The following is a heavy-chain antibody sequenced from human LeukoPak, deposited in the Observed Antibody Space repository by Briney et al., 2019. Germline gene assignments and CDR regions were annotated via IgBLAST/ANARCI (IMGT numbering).Heavy chain of an antibody. Sequence: KPSETLSLTCTVSGGSITSSSYYCGWGRQPPGKGLEWIVSIYYSGSTYSNPSLKSRVTISVDTSKNQFSLKLSSVTAADTAVYYCASEGRDGYNRRLDYWGQGTLVTVPS. CDR1: GGSITSSSYY. V-gene: IGHV4-39*01. J-gene: IGHJ4*02. CDR3: ASEGRDGYNRRLDY. D-gene: IGHD5-24*01. CDR2: IYYSGST.